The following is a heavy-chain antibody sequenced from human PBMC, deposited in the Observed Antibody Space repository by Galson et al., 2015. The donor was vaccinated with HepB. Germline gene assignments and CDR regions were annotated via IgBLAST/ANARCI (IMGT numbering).Heavy chain of an antibody. Sequence: SLRLSCAASGFTFSNYWMTWVRQAPGKGLEWVANINRDGSEKHYVDSVKGRFTISRDNAKNSLYLQMDSLGAEDTALYYCARAPDLSGTCYYCDYWGQGTLVTVSS. CDR3: ARAPDLSGTCYYCDY. J-gene: IGHJ4*02. CDR2: INRDGSEK. D-gene: IGHD3-10*01. CDR1: GFTFSNYW. V-gene: IGHV3-7*01.